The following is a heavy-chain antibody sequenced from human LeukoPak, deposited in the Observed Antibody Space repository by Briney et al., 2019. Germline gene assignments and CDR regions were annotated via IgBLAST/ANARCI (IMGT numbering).Heavy chain of an antibody. CDR1: GYTFTGYY. CDR3: SSIPGGYTYGDDAFDI. Sequence: ASVKVSCKASGYTFTGYYMHWVRQAPGQGLEWMGWINPKSGGTNHAQKFQGKVTMTRDTSISTAYMELSRLRSDDTAVYYCSSIPGGYTYGDDAFDIWGQGTMVTVSS. CDR2: INPKSGGT. J-gene: IGHJ3*02. V-gene: IGHV1-2*02. D-gene: IGHD5-18*01.